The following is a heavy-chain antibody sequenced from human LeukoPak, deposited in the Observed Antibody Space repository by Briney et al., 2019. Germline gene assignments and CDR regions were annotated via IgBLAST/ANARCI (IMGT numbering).Heavy chain of an antibody. CDR1: GFTFSSYP. CDR3: AKDSRYYDSSGLADS. V-gene: IGHV3-23*01. CDR2: ISGSGGST. Sequence: GGALRLSCAASGFTFSSYPMSWVRRAPGKGLEWVSAISGSGGSTYYADSVRGRLTISRDNSKNTAYLQMNSLRAEDTAVYYCAKDSRYYDSSGLADSWGQGTLVTVSS. D-gene: IGHD3-22*01. J-gene: IGHJ4*02.